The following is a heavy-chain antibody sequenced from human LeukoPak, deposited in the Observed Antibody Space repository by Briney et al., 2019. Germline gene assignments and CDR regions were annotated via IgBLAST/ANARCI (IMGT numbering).Heavy chain of an antibody. V-gene: IGHV3-21*01. CDR1: GFTFSSYS. CDR2: ISSSSSYI. CDR3: AVSRPSTFDY. J-gene: IGHJ4*02. Sequence: PGGSLRLSCAASGFTFSSYSMNWVRQAPGKGLEWVSSISSSSSYIYYADSVKGRFTISRDNAKNSLYLQMNSLRAEDTAVYYCAVSRPSTFDYWGQGTLVTVSS.